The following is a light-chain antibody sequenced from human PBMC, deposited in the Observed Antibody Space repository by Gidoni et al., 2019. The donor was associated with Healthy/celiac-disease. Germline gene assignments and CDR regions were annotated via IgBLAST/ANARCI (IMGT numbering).Light chain of an antibody. Sequence: DIQMTQSPSSLSASVGDRVTITCRASQGISNSLAWYQQNPGKAPKLLLYAASRLESGVPSRFIASGSGTYYTLTITTLQPEFFATYYCQQYYSPPWTFGQXTKVEIK. CDR3: QQYYSPPWT. V-gene: IGKV1-NL1*01. J-gene: IGKJ1*01. CDR1: QGISNS. CDR2: AAS.